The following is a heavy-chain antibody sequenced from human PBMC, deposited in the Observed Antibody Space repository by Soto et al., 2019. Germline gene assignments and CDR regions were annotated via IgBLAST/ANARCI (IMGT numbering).Heavy chain of an antibody. D-gene: IGHD4-17*01. Sequence: PGWSLRLSCAASGFTFSSYAMHLVRQAPGKGLEWVAVISYDGSNKYYADSVKGRFTISRDNSKNTLYLQMNSLRAEDTAVYYCADYGGSGYWGEGTLVTVSS. V-gene: IGHV3-30-3*01. CDR2: ISYDGSNK. CDR1: GFTFSSYA. CDR3: ADYGGSGY. J-gene: IGHJ4*02.